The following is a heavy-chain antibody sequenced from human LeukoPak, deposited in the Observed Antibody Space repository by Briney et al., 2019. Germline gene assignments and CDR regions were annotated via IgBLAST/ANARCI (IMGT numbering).Heavy chain of an antibody. CDR1: GGSISSYY. J-gene: IGHJ4*02. CDR2: IYYYGSP. CDR3: ARDQDIVVVPAAKENHDYYFDC. V-gene: IGHV4-59*12. Sequence: SETLSLTCTVSGGSISSYYCSWIRQPPSKGLERVGHIYYYGSPNYNPTLKSRVTISVDTSKNQFSLKLSSVTATDTAVYYCARDQDIVVVPAAKENHDYYFDCWGQGTLVTVSS. D-gene: IGHD2-2*01.